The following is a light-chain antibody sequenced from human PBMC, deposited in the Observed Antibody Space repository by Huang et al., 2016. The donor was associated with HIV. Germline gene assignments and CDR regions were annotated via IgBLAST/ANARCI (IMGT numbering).Light chain of an antibody. CDR3: QQLHNSPYT. Sequence: DIQMTQSPSTLSASIGARVTITCRASQSLSGWLAWYQQRPGNAPNLLISKASSLQSGVPPRLSGSGSGTDFILTISSLQPDDFATYYCQQLHNSPYTFGQGTKLEIK. CDR2: KAS. V-gene: IGKV1-5*03. CDR1: QSLSGW. J-gene: IGKJ2*01.